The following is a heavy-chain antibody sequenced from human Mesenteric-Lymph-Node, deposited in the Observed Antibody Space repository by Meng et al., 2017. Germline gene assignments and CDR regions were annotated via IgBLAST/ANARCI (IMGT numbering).Heavy chain of an antibody. V-gene: IGHV1-46*01. CDR1: GYTFSSTG. D-gene: IGHD3-10*01. Sequence: ASVKVSCKASGYTFSSTGISWVRQAPGQGLEWMGIINPSGGSTSYAQKFQGRVTMTRDTSTSTVYMELSSLRSEDTAVYYCARARTMVRGVDGIDYWGQGTLVTVSS. CDR3: ARARTMVRGVDGIDY. J-gene: IGHJ4*02. CDR2: INPSGGST.